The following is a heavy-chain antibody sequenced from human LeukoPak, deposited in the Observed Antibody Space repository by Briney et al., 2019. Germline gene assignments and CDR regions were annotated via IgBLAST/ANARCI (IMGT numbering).Heavy chain of an antibody. CDR2: ISGSGGST. Sequence: GGSLRLSCAASGFTFSDYYMSWIRQAPGKGLEWVSVISGSGGSTYYADSVKGRFTISRDNPKNTLYLQMNSLRAEDTAVYYCAKAVGEVVGYYYDYWGQGTLVTVSS. J-gene: IGHJ4*02. V-gene: IGHV3-23*01. CDR1: GFTFSDYY. D-gene: IGHD1-26*01. CDR3: AKAVGEVVGYYYDY.